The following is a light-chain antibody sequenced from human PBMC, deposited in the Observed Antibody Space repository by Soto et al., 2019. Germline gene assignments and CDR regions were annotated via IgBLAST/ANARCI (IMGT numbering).Light chain of an antibody. Sequence: QLTQSPSSLSASVGDRVTITCRASQDISRYLAWYQQRAGKAPKLLIYGASTLQSGVPSRFSGSGSGTEFTLTISSLQPEDFATHHCQQLQRTPFTFGPGTTVDVK. CDR3: QQLQRTPFT. CDR2: GAS. J-gene: IGKJ3*01. V-gene: IGKV1-9*01. CDR1: QDISRY.